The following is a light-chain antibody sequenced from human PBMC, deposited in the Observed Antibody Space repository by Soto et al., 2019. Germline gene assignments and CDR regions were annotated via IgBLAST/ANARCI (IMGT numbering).Light chain of an antibody. V-gene: IGLV2-11*01. Sequence: QSALPQPRSVSGSPGQSVTISCTGTSSDVGGYNYVSWYQQHPGKAPKLMIYDVSKRPSGVPDRFSGCKSGNTASLTISGLQAEDEADYYCCSYAGSYTFEVFGGGTKLTVL. CDR2: DVS. J-gene: IGLJ2*01. CDR3: CSYAGSYTFEV. CDR1: SSDVGGYNY.